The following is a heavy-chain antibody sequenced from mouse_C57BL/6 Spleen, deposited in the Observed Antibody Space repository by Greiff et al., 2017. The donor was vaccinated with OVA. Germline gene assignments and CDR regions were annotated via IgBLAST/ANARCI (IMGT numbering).Heavy chain of an antibody. V-gene: IGHV3-6*01. CDR1: GYSITSGYY. Sequence: EVKLMESGPGLVKPSQSLSLTCSVTGYSITSGYYWNWIRQFPGNQLEWMGYISYAGSNNYNPSLKNRISITRDTSKNQFFRKLNSVTTEDTATYYCAREGGDYDAMDYWGQGTSVTVSS. CDR2: ISYAGSN. CDR3: AREGGDYDAMDY. J-gene: IGHJ4*01.